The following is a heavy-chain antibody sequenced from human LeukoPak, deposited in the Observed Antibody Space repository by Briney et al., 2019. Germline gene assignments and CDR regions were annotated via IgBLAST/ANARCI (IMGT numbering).Heavy chain of an antibody. CDR3: ARANQIGAARPFDY. J-gene: IGHJ4*02. Sequence: GASVKVSCKASGGTFSSYAISWVRQAPGQGLEWMGGIIPIFGTANYAQKFQGRVTITADESTSTAYMELSSLRSEDTAVYYCARANQIGAARPFDYWGQETLVTVSS. D-gene: IGHD6-6*01. CDR2: IIPIFGTA. CDR1: GGTFSSYA. V-gene: IGHV1-69*13.